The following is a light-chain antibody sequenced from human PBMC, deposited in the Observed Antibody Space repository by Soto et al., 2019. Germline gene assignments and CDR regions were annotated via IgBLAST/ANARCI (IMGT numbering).Light chain of an antibody. V-gene: IGKV1-5*03. J-gene: IGKJ2*02. CDR1: QSIDSW. Sequence: DIQMTQSPSTLSASVGDRVTITCRASQSIDSWLAWYQQKPGKAPKLLIYKASSLESGVPSRFGGSGSGTEFTLTISSLQPDDFSTYYCQHYNSYPCTFGQGTKLETK. CDR3: QHYNSYPCT. CDR2: KAS.